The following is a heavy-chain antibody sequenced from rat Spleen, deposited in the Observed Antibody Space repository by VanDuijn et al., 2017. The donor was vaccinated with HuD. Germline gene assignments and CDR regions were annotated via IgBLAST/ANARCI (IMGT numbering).Heavy chain of an antibody. CDR3: AKLDGYDYDYYDGPGDVMDA. Sequence: EVQLVESGGGLVQPGRSLKLSCAASGFTFSNYGMAWVRQTPTKGLEWVASISTGGGNTYYRDSVKGRFTISRDNAKNTQYLQMDSVRSEDTATYYCAKLDGYDYDYYDGPGDVMDAWGQGASVTVSS. CDR2: ISTGGGNT. J-gene: IGHJ4*01. D-gene: IGHD1-7*01. CDR1: GFTFSNYG. V-gene: IGHV5S14*01.